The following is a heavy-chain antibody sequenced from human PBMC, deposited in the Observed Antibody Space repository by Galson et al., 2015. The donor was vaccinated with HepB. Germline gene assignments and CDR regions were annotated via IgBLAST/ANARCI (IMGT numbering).Heavy chain of an antibody. Sequence: SLRLSCAASGFTFSDYGMHWVRQAPGKGLEWVGLIWKDGTNNYYSDSVKGRFTISKDNSKNTVLLHMTTLRAEDTAIYFCAREDRNVVVAALDSWGQGTMVTISS. CDR3: AREDRNVVVAALDS. CDR2: IWKDGTNN. J-gene: IGHJ4*02. V-gene: IGHV3-33*08. CDR1: GFTFSDYG. D-gene: IGHD2-15*01.